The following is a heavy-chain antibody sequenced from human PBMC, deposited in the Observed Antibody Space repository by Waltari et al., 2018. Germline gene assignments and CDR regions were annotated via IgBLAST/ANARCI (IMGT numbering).Heavy chain of an antibody. CDR3: ARSHAGFYYYYGMDV. D-gene: IGHD5-12*01. J-gene: IGHJ6*02. CDR1: GYSFTSYW. V-gene: IGHV5-51*03. CDR2: IYPGDSHS. Sequence: EVQLVQSGAEVKKPGESLKISCKGSGYSFTSYWIGWVRQMPGKGLEWMGIIYPGDSHSRYRPSFQGQVTSSADKSISTAYLQWSSLKASDTAMYYCARSHAGFYYYYGMDVWGQGTTVIVAS.